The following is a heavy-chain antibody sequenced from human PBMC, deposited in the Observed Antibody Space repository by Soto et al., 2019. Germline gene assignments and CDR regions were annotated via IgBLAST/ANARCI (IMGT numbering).Heavy chain of an antibody. CDR2: IKSKTDGGTT. CDR3: TTQSELEWLQTPFDY. D-gene: IGHD3-3*01. CDR1: GFTFSNAW. J-gene: IGHJ4*02. V-gene: IGHV3-15*01. Sequence: GGSLRLSCAASGFTFSNAWMSWVRQAPGKGLEWVGRIKSKTDGGTTDYAAPVKGRFTISRDDSKNTLYLQMNSLKTEDTAVYYCTTQSELEWLQTPFDYWGQGTLVTVSS.